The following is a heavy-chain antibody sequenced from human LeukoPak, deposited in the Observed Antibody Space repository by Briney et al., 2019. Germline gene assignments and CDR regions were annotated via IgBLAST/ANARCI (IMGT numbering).Heavy chain of an antibody. CDR3: AKDLRWYFDY. D-gene: IGHD4-23*01. CDR1: GFTLSSYG. V-gene: IGHV3-30*18. CDR2: ISYDGSNK. J-gene: IGHJ4*02. Sequence: PGGSLRLSCAASGFTLSSYGMHWVRQAPGKGLGWGAVISYDGSNKYYADSVKGRFTISRDNPQNTLYLQMNSLRAEDTAVYYCAKDLRWYFDYWGQGTLVTVSS.